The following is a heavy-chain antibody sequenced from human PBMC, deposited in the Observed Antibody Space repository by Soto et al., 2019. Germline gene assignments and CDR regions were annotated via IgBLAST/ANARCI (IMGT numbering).Heavy chain of an antibody. D-gene: IGHD3-10*01. CDR2: IYYSGST. CDR3: ARDNYGSGSYYTYYYYYYGMDV. CDR1: GGSISSYY. V-gene: IGHV4-59*01. Sequence: PSETLSLTCTVSGGSISSYYWSWIRQPPGKGLEWIGYIYYSGSTNYNPSLKSRVTISVDTSKNQFSLKLSSVTAADTAVYYCARDNYGSGSYYTYYYYYYGMDVWGQGTTVTV. J-gene: IGHJ6*02.